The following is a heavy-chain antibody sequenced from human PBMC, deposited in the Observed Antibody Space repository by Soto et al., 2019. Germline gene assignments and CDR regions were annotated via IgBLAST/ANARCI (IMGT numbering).Heavy chain of an antibody. CDR2: LRGSGTST. J-gene: IGHJ4*02. Sequence: EVQLLDSGGGLVQPGGSLRLSCAASGFTFSTYAMSWVRRAPGKGLEWVSSLRGSGTSTYYGDSVKGRFTISRDNSKNTVYLQMNSLRDEDTAVYFCARWATIFGVPEASFDYWGQGTQVTVSS. D-gene: IGHD3-3*01. CDR1: GFTFSTYA. V-gene: IGHV3-23*01. CDR3: ARWATIFGVPEASFDY.